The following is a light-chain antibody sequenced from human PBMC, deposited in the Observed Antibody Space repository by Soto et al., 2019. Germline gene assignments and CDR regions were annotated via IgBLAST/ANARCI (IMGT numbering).Light chain of an antibody. J-gene: IGKJ5*01. Sequence: DIQMTQSPSSVSASVGDRVTITCRASQGISSWLAWYQQKPGKAPKLLIYAASSLQSGVPSRFSGSVAGTDFTLSISSLQPKDFATSYCQPATGFPITFGQGTRLEIK. CDR2: AAS. CDR1: QGISSW. CDR3: QPATGFPIT. V-gene: IGKV1D-12*01.